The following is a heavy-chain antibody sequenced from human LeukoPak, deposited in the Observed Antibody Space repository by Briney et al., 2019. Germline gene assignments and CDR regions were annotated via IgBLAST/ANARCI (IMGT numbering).Heavy chain of an antibody. CDR1: GGSISSSSYY. V-gene: IGHV4-39*07. Sequence: SETLSLTCTVSGGSISSSSYYWGWIRQPPGKGLEWIGSIYYSGSTYYNPSLKSRVTISVDTSKNQLCLRLSSVTAADPAVYYCARVLLRYFEGIDYWGEGTLVTVSS. J-gene: IGHJ4*02. CDR2: IYYSGST. D-gene: IGHD3-9*01. CDR3: ARVLLRYFEGIDY.